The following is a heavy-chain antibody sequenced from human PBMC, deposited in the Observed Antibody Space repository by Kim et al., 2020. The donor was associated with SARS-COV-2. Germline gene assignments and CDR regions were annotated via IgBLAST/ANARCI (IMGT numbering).Heavy chain of an antibody. CDR1: GYTFTSYG. V-gene: IGHV1-18*01. CDR2: ISAYNGNT. J-gene: IGHJ5*02. Sequence: ASVKVSCKASGYTFTSYGISWVRQAPGQGLEWMGWISAYNGNTNYAQKLQGRVTMTTDTSTSTAYMELRSLRSDDTAVYYCARGTDISTGYYRENPRRESSPYCFDPWGRGPLVPVSS. CDR3: ARGTDISTGYYRENPRRESSPYCFDP. D-gene: IGHD3-9*01.